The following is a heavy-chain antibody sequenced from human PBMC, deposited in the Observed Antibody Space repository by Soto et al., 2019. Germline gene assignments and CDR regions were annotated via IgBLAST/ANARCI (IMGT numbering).Heavy chain of an antibody. CDR1: GFTFSSYG. CDR2: ISYDGSNK. CDR3: AKDRPPSDRGSYLSDP. J-gene: IGHJ5*02. D-gene: IGHD1-26*01. Sequence: QVQLVESGGGVVQPGRSLRLSCAASGFTFSSYGMHWVRQAPGKGLEWVAVISYDGSNKYYADSVKGRFTISRDNSKNTLYLQMNSLRAEDTAVYYCAKDRPPSDRGSYLSDPWGQGTLVTVSS. V-gene: IGHV3-30*18.